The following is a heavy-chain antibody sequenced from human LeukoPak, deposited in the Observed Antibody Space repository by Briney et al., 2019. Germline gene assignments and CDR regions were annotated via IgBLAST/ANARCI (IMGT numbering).Heavy chain of an antibody. CDR2: IYSGGST. J-gene: IGHJ6*02. CDR3: ARDMVRGVIAIGMDV. V-gene: IGHV3-53*01. CDR1: GFTVSSNY. Sequence: PGGSLRLSCAASGFTVSSNYMSWVRQAPGKGLEWVSVIYSGGSTYYADSVKGRFTISRDNSKNTLYLQMNSLRAEDTAVYYCARDMVRGVIAIGMDVWGQGTTVTVSS. D-gene: IGHD3-10*01.